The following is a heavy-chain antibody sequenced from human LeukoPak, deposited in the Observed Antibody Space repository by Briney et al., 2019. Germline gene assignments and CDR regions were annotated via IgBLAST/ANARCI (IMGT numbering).Heavy chain of an antibody. J-gene: IGHJ6*03. CDR3: AREGSSWYPYYYYYYMDV. CDR1: GYTFTSYY. Sequence: ASVKVSCKASGYTFTSYYMHWVRQAPGQGLEWMGIINPSGGSTSYAQKFQGRVTMTRDTSTSTVYMELSSLRSEDTAVYYCAREGSSWYPYYYYYYMDVWGKGTTVTIFS. CDR2: INPSGGST. V-gene: IGHV1-46*01. D-gene: IGHD6-13*01.